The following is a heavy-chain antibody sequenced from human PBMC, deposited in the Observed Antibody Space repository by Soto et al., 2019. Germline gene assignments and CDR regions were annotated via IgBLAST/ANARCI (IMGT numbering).Heavy chain of an antibody. CDR2: INQDGSEK. CDR3: ARDGVGTFDY. V-gene: IGHV3-7*01. J-gene: IGHJ4*02. CDR1: GFTFSIYW. D-gene: IGHD3-3*01. Sequence: GGSLRLSCAASGFTFSIYWMSWVRQAPGKRLEWVANINQDGSEKNHLDSVKGRFTISRDNAKNSLYLQMNSLRAEDTAVYYCARDGVGTFDYWGQGTLVTAPQ.